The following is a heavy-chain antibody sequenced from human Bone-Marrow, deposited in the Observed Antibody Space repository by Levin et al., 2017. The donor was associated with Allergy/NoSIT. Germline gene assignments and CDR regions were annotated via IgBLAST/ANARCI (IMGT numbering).Heavy chain of an antibody. V-gene: IGHV3-48*03. D-gene: IGHD2-15*01. CDR3: ARTYCSGGSCYNYVDY. J-gene: IGHJ4*02. CDR2: ISGSGSTI. Sequence: GESLKISCAASGFTFSSYEMIWVRQAPGKGLEWVSSISGSGSTIFYADSVEGRITVSRDNAENSLYLQMNSLRAEDAALYYCARTYCSGGSCYNYVDYWGQGTLVTVSS. CDR1: GFTFSSYE.